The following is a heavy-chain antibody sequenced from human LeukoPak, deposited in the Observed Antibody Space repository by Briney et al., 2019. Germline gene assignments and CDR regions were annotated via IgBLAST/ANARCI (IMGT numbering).Heavy chain of an antibody. Sequence: ISGTGSPYYADSVSGRFIISRDSSKNTLYLQMNSLRAEDTAVYYCARARGVGLYYYYGMDVWGQGTTVTVSS. CDR2: ISGTGSP. J-gene: IGHJ6*02. CDR3: ARARGVGLYYYYGMDV. V-gene: IGHV3-23*01. D-gene: IGHD1-26*01.